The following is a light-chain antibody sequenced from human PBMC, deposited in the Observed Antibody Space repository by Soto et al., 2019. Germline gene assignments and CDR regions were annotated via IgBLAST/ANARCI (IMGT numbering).Light chain of an antibody. CDR1: SSNIGSNT. CDR2: NNN. CDR3: AAWDDSLSGPV. V-gene: IGLV1-44*01. Sequence: QAVVTQPPSASGTPGQRVTISCSGSSSNIGSNTVHWYQQLPGTAPKRLVYNNNQRPSGVPDRLSGSKSGTSASLAISGLQSEDEAEYYCAAWDDSLSGPVFGGGTKLTVL. J-gene: IGLJ2*01.